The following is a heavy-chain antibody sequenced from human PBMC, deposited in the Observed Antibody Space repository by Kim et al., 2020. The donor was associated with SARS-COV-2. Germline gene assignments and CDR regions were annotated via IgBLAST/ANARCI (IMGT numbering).Heavy chain of an antibody. CDR1: GYTFTSYW. CDR3: ARPHFYYFYMDV. V-gene: IGHV5-51*01. J-gene: IGHJ6*03. CDR2: IYPGDSDT. Sequence: GASLQISCKGSGYTFTSYWIGWVRQKPGKGLEWMGIIYPGDSDTRYSPSFQGQVTISADKSIRTAYLQWRSLKASDTAVYYCARPHFYYFYMDVWGKGTTVTVSS.